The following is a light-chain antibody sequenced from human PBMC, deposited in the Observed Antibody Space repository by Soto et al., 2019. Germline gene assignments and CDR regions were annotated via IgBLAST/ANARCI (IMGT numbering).Light chain of an antibody. CDR2: EVS. J-gene: IGLJ1*01. V-gene: IGLV2-14*01. CDR1: SNDVGGYND. Sequence: QSALTQPASVSGSPGQSVTISCTGTSNDVGGYNDVSWYQQHPGKAPKLVIYEVSHRPSGISGRFSGSKSGNTASLTISGLQVDDEADYFCSSYTTSSPYVFGAGTKLTVL. CDR3: SSYTTSSPYV.